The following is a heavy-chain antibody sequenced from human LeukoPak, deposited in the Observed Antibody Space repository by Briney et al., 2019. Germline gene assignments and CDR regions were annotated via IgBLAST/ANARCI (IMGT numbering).Heavy chain of an antibody. D-gene: IGHD1-26*01. Sequence: GGSLRLSCAASGFTFSDYYMGWIRQAPGKGLEWVSYISSSGSTTYYADSVKGRFTISRDNAKNSLYLQLSSLKADDTAVYYCAKTRKWIDYWGQGTLVTVSS. CDR1: GFTFSDYY. V-gene: IGHV3-11*01. J-gene: IGHJ4*02. CDR3: AKTRKWIDY. CDR2: ISSSGSTT.